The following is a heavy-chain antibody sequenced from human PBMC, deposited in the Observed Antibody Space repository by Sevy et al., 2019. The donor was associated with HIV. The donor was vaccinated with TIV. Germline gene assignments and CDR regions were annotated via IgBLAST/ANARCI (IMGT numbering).Heavy chain of an antibody. CDR3: ATAPGTGY. D-gene: IGHD3-10*01. J-gene: IGHJ4*02. CDR2: IKSNSDGGTI. V-gene: IGHV3-15*01. Sequence: GGSLRLSCAASGFSLETFWIHWVRQAPGKGLEWVGRIKSNSDGGTIDYAAPLEGRFTMSRDDSENKIYLHINNLKIEDTAVYYCATAPGTGYWGQGTLVTVSS. CDR1: GFSLETFW.